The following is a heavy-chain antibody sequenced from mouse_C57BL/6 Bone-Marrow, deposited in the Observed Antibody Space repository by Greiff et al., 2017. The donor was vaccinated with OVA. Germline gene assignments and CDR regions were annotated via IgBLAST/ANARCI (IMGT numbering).Heavy chain of an antibody. CDR1: GFSLTSYG. V-gene: IGHV2-2*01. CDR3: ARNRAVVAYWYFDV. J-gene: IGHJ1*03. D-gene: IGHD1-1*01. Sequence: VKLMESGPGLVQPSQSLSITCTVSGFSLTSYGVHWVRQSPGKGLEWLGVIWSGGSTDYNAAFISRLSISKDNSKSQVFFKMNSLQADDTAIYYCARNRAVVAYWYFDVWGTGTTVTVSS. CDR2: IWSGGST.